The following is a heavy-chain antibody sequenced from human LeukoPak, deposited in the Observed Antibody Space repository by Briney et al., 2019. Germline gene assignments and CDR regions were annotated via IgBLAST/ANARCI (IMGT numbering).Heavy chain of an antibody. D-gene: IGHD3-22*01. V-gene: IGHV4-34*01. Sequence: SETLSLTCAVYGGSFSGYYWSWIRQPPGKGMGWIGEINHSGSTNYNPSLKSRVTISVETSKNQFSLKLSSVTAADTAVYYCASLNTVYDSSGYYSPYYYYYYGMDVWGQGTTVTVSS. CDR3: ASLNTVYDSSGYYSPYYYYYYGMDV. CDR2: INHSGST. J-gene: IGHJ6*02. CDR1: GGSFSGYY.